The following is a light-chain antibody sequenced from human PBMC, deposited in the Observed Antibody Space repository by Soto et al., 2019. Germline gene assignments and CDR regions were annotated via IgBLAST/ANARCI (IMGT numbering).Light chain of an antibody. Sequence: EIVLTQSPATLSLSPGERATLSCRASQRVSSSLAWYQQKPGQAPSLLIYDASNRATGIPARFSGSGSGTDFTLTISSLEPEDFAVYYCQQRSNWPPITFGQGTRLEIK. CDR1: QRVSSS. CDR3: QQRSNWPPIT. V-gene: IGKV3-11*01. J-gene: IGKJ5*01. CDR2: DAS.